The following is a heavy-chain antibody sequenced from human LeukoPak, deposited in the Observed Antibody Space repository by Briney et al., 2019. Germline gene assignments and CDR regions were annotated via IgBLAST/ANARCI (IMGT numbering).Heavy chain of an antibody. Sequence: ASVKVSCKASGYTFTSYYMHWVRQAPGQGLEWMGIINPSGGSTSYAQKFQGRVTMTRDMSTSTVYMELSSLRSEDTAVYYCARASYSSNWYVGSVTFDYWGQGTLVTVSS. V-gene: IGHV1-46*01. J-gene: IGHJ4*02. CDR3: ARASYSSNWYVGSVTFDY. D-gene: IGHD6-13*01. CDR2: INPSGGST. CDR1: GYTFTSYY.